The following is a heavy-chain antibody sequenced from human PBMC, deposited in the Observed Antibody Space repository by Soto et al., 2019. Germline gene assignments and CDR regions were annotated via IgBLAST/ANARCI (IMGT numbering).Heavy chain of an antibody. Sequence: QITLKESGPTLVKPTQTLTLTCTFSGFSLSTSGVGVAWIRQPPGKALEWLALIYWDDDKRYRPSLESRLTITKDTSKDQVVLTMTSMDSVDTATYFCAYLPCSGGSCYWFSFSGRDVWGQWTTVTVSS. V-gene: IGHV2-5*02. CDR1: GFSLSTSGVG. CDR3: AYLPCSGGSCYWFSFSGRDV. J-gene: IGHJ6*02. CDR2: IYWDDDK. D-gene: IGHD2-15*01.